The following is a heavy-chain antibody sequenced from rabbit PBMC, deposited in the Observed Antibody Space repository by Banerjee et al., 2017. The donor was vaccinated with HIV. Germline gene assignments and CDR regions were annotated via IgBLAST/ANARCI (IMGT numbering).Heavy chain of an antibody. CDR2: IYGDSSGNT. Sequence: EESGGDLVQPEGSLTLTCTASGLDFSSSYWICWVRQAPGKGLEWIACIYGDSSGNTYYASWAKGRFTISKTSSTTVTLQMTSLTAADTATYFCARDAGYAGSNLWGPGTLVTVS. CDR3: ARDAGYAGSNL. D-gene: IGHD4-2*01. V-gene: IGHV1S45*01. CDR1: GLDFSSSYW. J-gene: IGHJ4*01.